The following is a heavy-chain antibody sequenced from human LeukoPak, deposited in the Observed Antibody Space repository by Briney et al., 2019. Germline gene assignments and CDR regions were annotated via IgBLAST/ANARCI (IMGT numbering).Heavy chain of an antibody. CDR2: IKQDGSEK. V-gene: IGHV3-7*03. D-gene: IGHD6-13*01. Sequence: GGALRLFCAASGFTFSSYWMSWVRQAPGKGLEWVANIKQDGSEKYYMDSVKGRFTISRDNAKNSLYLQMNSLRAEDTAVYYCARVPAAAGTFDYWGQGTLVTVSS. CDR1: GFTFSSYW. J-gene: IGHJ4*02. CDR3: ARVPAAAGTFDY.